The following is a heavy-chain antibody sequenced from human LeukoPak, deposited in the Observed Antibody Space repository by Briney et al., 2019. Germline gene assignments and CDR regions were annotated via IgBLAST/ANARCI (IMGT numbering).Heavy chain of an antibody. CDR1: GFTFSNYG. CDR2: ISGSIGRT. J-gene: IGHJ4*02. CDR3: AKDKEATTGTTPFFDC. V-gene: IGHV3-23*01. D-gene: IGHD1-7*01. Sequence: GGSLRLSCAASGFTFSNYGMTWVRQAPGKGLEWVSTISGSIGRTYYAGSVKGRFTVSRDNSKNTLYLQMNSLRAEDTALYYCAKDKEATTGTTPFFDCWGQGTPVTVSS.